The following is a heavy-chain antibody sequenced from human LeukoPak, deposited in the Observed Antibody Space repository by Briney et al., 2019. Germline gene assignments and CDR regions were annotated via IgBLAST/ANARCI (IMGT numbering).Heavy chain of an antibody. V-gene: IGHV1-69*06. D-gene: IGHD1-26*01. J-gene: IGHJ4*02. CDR1: GGTFSNFA. Sequence: ASVKVSCKASGGTFSNFALSWVRQAPGQGLEWVGRVLPLFGTADYAQKFQGRVTITADKSTSTGYMELSSLRSEDTAVYYCARGPVGATPFDYWGQGTLVTVSS. CDR2: VLPLFGTA. CDR3: ARGPVGATPFDY.